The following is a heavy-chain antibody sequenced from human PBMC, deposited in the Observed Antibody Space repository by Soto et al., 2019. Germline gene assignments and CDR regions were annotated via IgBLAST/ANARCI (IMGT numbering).Heavy chain of an antibody. D-gene: IGHD6-19*01. CDR1: GFTFDDYA. Sequence: EVQLVESGGGLVQPGRSLRLSCAASGFTFDDYAMHWVRQAPGKGLEWVSGISWNSGSIGYADSVKGRFTISRDNAKNSLYLQMNSLRAEDTALYYCAKDKWEGFIAVAGQFDYWGQGTLVTVSS. CDR3: AKDKWEGFIAVAGQFDY. V-gene: IGHV3-9*01. CDR2: ISWNSGSI. J-gene: IGHJ4*02.